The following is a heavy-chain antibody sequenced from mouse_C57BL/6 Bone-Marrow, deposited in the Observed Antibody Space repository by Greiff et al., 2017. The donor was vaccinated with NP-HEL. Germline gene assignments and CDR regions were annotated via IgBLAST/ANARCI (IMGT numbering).Heavy chain of an antibody. Sequence: EVKLMESGGGLVQPGGSLKLSCAASGFTFSDYYMYWVRQTPEKRLEWVAYISNGGGSTYYPDTVKGRFTISRDNAKNTLYLQMSRLKSEDTAMYYCARLYGSSPYAMDYWGQGTSVTVSS. D-gene: IGHD1-1*01. CDR3: ARLYGSSPYAMDY. V-gene: IGHV5-12*01. CDR2: ISNGGGST. J-gene: IGHJ4*01. CDR1: GFTFSDYY.